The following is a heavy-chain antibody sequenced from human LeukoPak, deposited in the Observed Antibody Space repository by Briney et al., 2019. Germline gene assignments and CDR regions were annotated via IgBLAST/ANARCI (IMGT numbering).Heavy chain of an antibody. D-gene: IGHD3-3*01. CDR1: GFNFNKYT. CDR3: ARDLEIGSSSYYFDY. Sequence: GGSLRLSCAGSGFNFNKYTLHWVRQAPGKGLEWVAVIWYDGSNKYYADSVRGRFTISRDNFKNTLYLQMNSLRAEDTAVYYCARDLEIGSSSYYFDYWGQGTLVTVSS. CDR2: IWYDGSNK. J-gene: IGHJ4*02. V-gene: IGHV3-33*01.